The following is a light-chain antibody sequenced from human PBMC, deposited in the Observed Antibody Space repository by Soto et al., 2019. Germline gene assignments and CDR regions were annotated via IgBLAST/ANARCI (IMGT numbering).Light chain of an antibody. CDR1: QSVSSSY. CDR2: GAS. Sequence: EIVLTQSPGTLSLSPGERATLSCRASQSVSSSYLAWYQQKPGQAPRLLIYGASSRATGIPDRFSGSGSGTDFTLTISRLEPEDCAVYYCQQYGSSPREFGQGTKVEIK. V-gene: IGKV3-20*01. J-gene: IGKJ1*01. CDR3: QQYGSSPRE.